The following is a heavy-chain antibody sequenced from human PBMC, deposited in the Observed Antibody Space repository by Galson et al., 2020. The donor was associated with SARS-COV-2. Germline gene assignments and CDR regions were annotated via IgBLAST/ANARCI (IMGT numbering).Heavy chain of an antibody. CDR3: ARDAAWAMFAMDV. CDR2: ISSGSDYI. Sequence: GGSPRLSCAISGFAFNIYSMNWVRHVPGKGREWVTGISSGSDYIYYPDHVKGRFTISRDNAKNSLSLQMNSLRAEDAAIYYCARDAAWAMFAMDVWGQGTAVTVSS. V-gene: IGHV3-21*01. D-gene: IGHD3-10*02. CDR1: GFAFNIYS. J-gene: IGHJ6*02.